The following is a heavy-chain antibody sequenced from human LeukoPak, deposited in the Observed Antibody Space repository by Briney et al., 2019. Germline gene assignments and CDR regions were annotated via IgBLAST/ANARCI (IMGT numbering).Heavy chain of an antibody. CDR2: ISSSGSTI. CDR1: GFTFSDYY. J-gene: IGHJ6*03. CDR3: ARRTEGGYSYGYRYYYYYMGV. D-gene: IGHD5-18*01. Sequence: KPGGSLRLSCAASGFTFSDYYMSWIRQAPGKGLKWVSYISSSGSTIYYADSVKGRFTISRDNAKNSLYLQMNSLRAEDTAVYYCARRTEGGYSYGYRYYYYYMGVWGKGTTVTVSS. V-gene: IGHV3-11*04.